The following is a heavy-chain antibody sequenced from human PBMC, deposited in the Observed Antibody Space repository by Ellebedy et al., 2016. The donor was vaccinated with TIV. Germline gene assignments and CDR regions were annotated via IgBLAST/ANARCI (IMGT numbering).Heavy chain of an antibody. V-gene: IGHV3-7*03. CDR3: ARWRPSARYFDY. Sequence: GGSLRLSCAVSGFTFSAYSMNWVRQAPGKGLEWVADINEDGSKNYYVDSVKGRFTISRDNAKNSLYLQMNILRAVDTAVYYCARWRPSARYFDYWGQGALVTVSS. CDR1: GFTFSAYS. D-gene: IGHD3-3*01. J-gene: IGHJ4*02. CDR2: INEDGSKN.